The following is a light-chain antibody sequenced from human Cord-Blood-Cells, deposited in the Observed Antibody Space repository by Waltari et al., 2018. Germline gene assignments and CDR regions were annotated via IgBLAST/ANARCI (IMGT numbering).Light chain of an antibody. CDR1: SSHIGSNT. CDR3: AAWDDSLNGWV. CDR2: NNH. V-gene: IGLV1-44*01. Sequence: QSVLTQPPSASGTPGQMVTISCSGSSSHIGSNTVNWYQQLPGTAPKLLISNNHQRPSGVPDRFSGSKSGTAASLAISGLQSEDEADYYCAAWDDSLNGWVFGGGTKLTVL. J-gene: IGLJ3*02.